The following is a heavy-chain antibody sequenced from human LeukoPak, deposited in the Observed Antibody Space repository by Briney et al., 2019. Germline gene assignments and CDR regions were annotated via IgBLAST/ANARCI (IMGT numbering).Heavy chain of an antibody. Sequence: PGGSLRLSCAASGFTFSSYSMNWVRQVPGKGLVWVSRIKTDGSWTNDADSVKGRFTISRDNAENTLYLQMNSLRVEDTAVYYCVRGVGGSSYLDYWGQGALVTVSS. CDR3: VRGVGGSSYLDY. J-gene: IGHJ4*02. CDR1: GFTFSSYS. V-gene: IGHV3-74*01. D-gene: IGHD3-16*01. CDR2: IKTDGSWT.